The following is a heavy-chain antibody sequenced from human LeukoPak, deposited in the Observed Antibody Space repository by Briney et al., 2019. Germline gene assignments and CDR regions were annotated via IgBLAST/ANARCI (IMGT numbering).Heavy chain of an antibody. Sequence: PSETLSLTCNVSGDSISSYYWSWIRQPPGDGLEWIGYIYTSGTTSYNPSLKSRVTISVDTSKNQFSLRLSSVTAADTAVYYCARSYYDFLTGYYLDYWGQGTLVTVSS. J-gene: IGHJ4*02. V-gene: IGHV4-4*09. CDR1: GDSISSYY. CDR2: IYTSGTT. D-gene: IGHD3-9*01. CDR3: ARSYYDFLTGYYLDY.